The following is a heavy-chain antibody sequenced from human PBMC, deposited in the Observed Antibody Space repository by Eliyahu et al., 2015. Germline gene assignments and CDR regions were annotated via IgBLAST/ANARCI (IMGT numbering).Heavy chain of an antibody. J-gene: IGHJ6*03. Sequence: QITLKESGPTLVKPTQTLTLTCTFSGFSLSTSGMGVAWIRQPPGKALQWLAFIYWDDDKRYSPSLKSRLTITKDTSRNQVVLTMTNMDPVDTATYYCAHRRKAQDDYYYMDVWGKGTTVTVS. CDR2: IYWDDDK. CDR1: GFSLSTSGMG. CDR3: AHRRKAQDDYYYMDV. V-gene: IGHV2-5*02.